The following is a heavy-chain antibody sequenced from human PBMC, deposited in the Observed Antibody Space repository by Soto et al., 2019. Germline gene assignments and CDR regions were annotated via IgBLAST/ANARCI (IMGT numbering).Heavy chain of an antibody. J-gene: IGHJ6*02. CDR3: AREIDGYYGMDV. Sequence: QVQLVQSGAEVKKPGSSVNVSCKASGGTFSTDSISWVRQAPGQGLEWMGGIIPMFGTANNAQKFQGRVTITADESTSTAYMALSSLRSEDTAVYFCAREIDGYYGMDVWGQGTTVTVAS. V-gene: IGHV1-69*12. CDR1: GGTFSTDS. CDR2: IIPMFGTA.